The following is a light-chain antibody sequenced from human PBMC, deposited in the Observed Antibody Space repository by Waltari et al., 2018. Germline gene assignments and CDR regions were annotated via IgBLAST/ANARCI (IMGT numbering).Light chain of an antibody. CDR1: QSVSSSY. J-gene: IGKJ1*01. V-gene: IGKV3-20*01. CDR3: LHDYGYPRT. Sequence: EIVLTQSPGTLSLSPGEGATLPCRASQSVSSSYLAWYQQKPGQAPRLLIYGASNRATDIPDRFTGSGSGTDFTLTITNLQPEDFATYFCLHDYGYPRTFGQGTKVEVK. CDR2: GAS.